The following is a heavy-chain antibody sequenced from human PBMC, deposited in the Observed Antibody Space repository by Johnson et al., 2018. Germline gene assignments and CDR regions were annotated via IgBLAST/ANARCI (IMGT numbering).Heavy chain of an antibody. CDR1: GFTFSSYA. J-gene: IGHJ4*02. Sequence: VQLQESGGGLVQPGGSLRLSCAASGFTFSSYAMSWVRQAPGKGLEWVSAISGSGGSTYYADSVKGRFTISRDNSKNTLYLQMNSLRAEDTAVYYCAKGGIGQSFGELYPLYYFDYWGQGTLVTVSS. V-gene: IGHV3-23*01. D-gene: IGHD3-10*01. CDR3: AKGGIGQSFGELYPLYYFDY. CDR2: ISGSGGST.